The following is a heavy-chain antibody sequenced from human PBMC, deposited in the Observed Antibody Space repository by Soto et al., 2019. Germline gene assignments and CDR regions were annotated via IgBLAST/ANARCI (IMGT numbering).Heavy chain of an antibody. J-gene: IGHJ6*02. CDR1: GGTFSSYA. V-gene: IGHV1-69*13. Sequence: ASVKVSCKASGGTFSSYAISWVRQAPGQGLEWMGGIIPIFGTANYAQKFQGRVTITADESTSTAYMELSSLRSEDTAVYYCAKSMGEGRMVRGVIRPLTYYYYGMDVWGQGTPVTVSS. CDR3: AKSMGEGRMVRGVIRPLTYYYYGMDV. CDR2: IIPIFGTA. D-gene: IGHD3-10*01.